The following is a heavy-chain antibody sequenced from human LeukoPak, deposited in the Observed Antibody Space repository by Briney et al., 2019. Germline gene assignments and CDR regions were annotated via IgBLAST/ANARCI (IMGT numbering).Heavy chain of an antibody. D-gene: IGHD2-15*01. CDR3: ARGYTVVAARGIWFDP. J-gene: IGHJ5*02. CDR1: GFTFSSYW. CDR2: INTDGSRT. Sequence: GGSLRLSCVASGFTFSSYWMHWVRQAPGKGLVWVSRINTDGSRTSYADSVKGRFTISRDNAKNSLYLQMNSLRAEDTAVYYCARGYTVVAARGIWFDPWGQGTLVTVSS. V-gene: IGHV3-74*01.